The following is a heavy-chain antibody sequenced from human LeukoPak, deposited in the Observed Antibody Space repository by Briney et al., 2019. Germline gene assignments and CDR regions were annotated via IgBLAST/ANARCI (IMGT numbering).Heavy chain of an antibody. V-gene: IGHV3-23*01. J-gene: IGHJ4*02. CDR2: ISGSGGST. CDR1: GFTFSSYA. CDR3: ASRNGAY. Sequence: PGGSLRLSCAASGFTFSSYAMSWVRQAPGKGLEWVSAISGSGGSTYYADSVKGRFTISSDNSKNTLYLQMNSLTDADTAVYYCASRNGAYWGQGTLVTVSS. D-gene: IGHD2-8*01.